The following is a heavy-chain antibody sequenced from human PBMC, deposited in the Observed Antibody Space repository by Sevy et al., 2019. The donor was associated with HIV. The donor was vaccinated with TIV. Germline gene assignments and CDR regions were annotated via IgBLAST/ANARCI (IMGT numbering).Heavy chain of an antibody. CDR1: GFTFDDYA. V-gene: IGHV3-49*03. CDR2: ITMNSYEAYGGTT. D-gene: IGHD5-12*01. CDR3: TRGLATADTPEYYFDY. Sequence: GGSLRLSCTTSGFTFDDYAMSWFRQAPGKGLEWVAFITMNSYEAYGGTTDYAASVKGRFIISRDDSKSVAYLQMNSLKTEDTAVYYCTRGLATADTPEYYFDYWGQGTLVTVSS. J-gene: IGHJ4*02.